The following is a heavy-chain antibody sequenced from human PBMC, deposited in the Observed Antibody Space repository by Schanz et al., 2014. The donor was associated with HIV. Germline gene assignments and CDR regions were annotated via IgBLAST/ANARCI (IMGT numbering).Heavy chain of an antibody. J-gene: IGHJ4*02. D-gene: IGHD5-18*01. CDR2: ISGSGGST. CDR1: EFIFSSYA. CDR3: ARGLPADY. V-gene: IGHV3-23*04. Sequence: VQLVESGGGVVQPGRSLRLSCAASEFIFSSYAMHWVRQAPGKGLEWVSAISGSGGSTYYADSVKGRFTISRDNSKNTLYLQMNSLRAEDTAVYYCARGLPADYWGRGTLVTVSS.